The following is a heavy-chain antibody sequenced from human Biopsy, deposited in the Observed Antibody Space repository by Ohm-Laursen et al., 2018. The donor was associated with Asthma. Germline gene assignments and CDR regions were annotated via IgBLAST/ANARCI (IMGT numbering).Heavy chain of an antibody. D-gene: IGHD1-1*01. V-gene: IGHV3-30*03. Sequence: SLRLSCAASGFTFSSFGMHWVRQAPGRGLEWVGVISKDASTQDYADSVKGRSTMARDNSKNTLDLQMNSLREEDTAVYYCVRDGTDDAFDIWGQGTVVSVSS. J-gene: IGHJ3*02. CDR1: GFTFSSFG. CDR3: VRDGTDDAFDI. CDR2: ISKDASTQ.